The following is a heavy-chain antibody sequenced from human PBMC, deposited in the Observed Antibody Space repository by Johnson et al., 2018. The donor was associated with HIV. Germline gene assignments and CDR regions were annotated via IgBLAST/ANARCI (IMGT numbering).Heavy chain of an antibody. CDR1: RFTFSSND. CDR2: INSDGGST. CDR3: AKDRIMVRGVIGAFDI. J-gene: IGHJ3*02. D-gene: IGHD3-10*01. V-gene: IGHV3-74*01. Sequence: VQLVESGGGLVQPGGSLRLSCAASRFTFSSNDMHWVRQAPGKGLVWVARINSDGGSTSYVDSVKGRFTISRDNSKNTLYLQMNSLRAEDTAVYYCAKDRIMVRGVIGAFDIWGQGTMVTVSS.